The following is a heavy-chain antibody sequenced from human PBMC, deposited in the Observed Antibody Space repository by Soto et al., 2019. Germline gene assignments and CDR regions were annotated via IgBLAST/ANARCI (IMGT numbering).Heavy chain of an antibody. D-gene: IGHD4-17*01. CDR3: AREIYGDFGFDY. CDR1: GFTFSSYA. V-gene: IGHV3-30-3*01. J-gene: IGHJ4*02. Sequence: QVQLVESGGGVVQPGRSLRLSCAASGFTFSSYAMHWVRQAPGKGLDWVAVISYDGSNKYYADSVKGRFTISRDNSKNTLYLQMSSLRAEDTAVYYCAREIYGDFGFDYWGQGTLVTVSS. CDR2: ISYDGSNK.